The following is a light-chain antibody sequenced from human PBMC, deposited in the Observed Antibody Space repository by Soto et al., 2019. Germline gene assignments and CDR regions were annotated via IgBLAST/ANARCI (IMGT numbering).Light chain of an antibody. Sequence: EIVMTQSPATLSVSPGERATLSCGASQSAGSNLAWYQQKPGLAPRLLIYGASTRATGVPARFRGSGSGTEFTLTISSLQSEDFAVYYCQQYNNWPRTFGPGTKVEIK. V-gene: IGKV3-15*01. CDR1: QSAGSN. J-gene: IGKJ1*01. CDR2: GAS. CDR3: QQYNNWPRT.